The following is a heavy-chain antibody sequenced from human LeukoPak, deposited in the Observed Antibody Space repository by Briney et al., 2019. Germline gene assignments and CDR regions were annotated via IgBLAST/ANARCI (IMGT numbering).Heavy chain of an antibody. V-gene: IGHV3-64*01. CDR2: INCNGDST. J-gene: IGHJ4*02. Sequence: GGSLRLSCAASGFSFNTYAMHWVRQAPGKGLEYVSAINCNGDSTYYANSVKGRFIISRDNSKKTLFLQMGSLRAEDTAVYYCARDSGGDTYNDYFDSWGQGTLATVSS. D-gene: IGHD5-24*01. CDR1: GFSFNTYA. CDR3: ARDSGGDTYNDYFDS.